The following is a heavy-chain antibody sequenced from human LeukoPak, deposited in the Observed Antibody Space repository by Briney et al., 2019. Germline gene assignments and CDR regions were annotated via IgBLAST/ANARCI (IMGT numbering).Heavy chain of an antibody. CDR1: GFTFSSYA. V-gene: IGHV3-30-3*01. J-gene: IGHJ6*02. CDR3: ARVAFGLYVMDV. CDR2: ISYDGSNK. Sequence: GGSLRLSCAASGFTFSSYAMHWVRQAPGKGLEWVAVISYDGSNKYYADSVKGRFTISRDNSKNTLYLQMNSLRAADTAVYYCARVAFGLYVMDVWGQGTTVTVSS. D-gene: IGHD3-16*01.